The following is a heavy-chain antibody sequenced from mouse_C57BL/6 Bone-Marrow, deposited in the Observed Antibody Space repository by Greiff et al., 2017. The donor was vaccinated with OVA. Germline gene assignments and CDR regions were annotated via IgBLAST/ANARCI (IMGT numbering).Heavy chain of an antibody. Sequence: EVKLVESGGGLVQPGGSLSLSCAASGFTFTDYYMSWVRQPPGKALEWLGFIRNKANGYTTEYSASVKGRFTISRDNSQSILYLQMNALRAEDSATYYCARSPLFTTVFDYWGQGTTLTVSS. CDR1: GFTFTDYY. J-gene: IGHJ2*01. CDR2: IRNKANGYTT. CDR3: ARSPLFTTVFDY. D-gene: IGHD1-1*01. V-gene: IGHV7-3*01.